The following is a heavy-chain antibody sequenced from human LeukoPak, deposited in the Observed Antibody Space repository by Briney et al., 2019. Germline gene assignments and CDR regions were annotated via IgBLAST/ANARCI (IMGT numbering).Heavy chain of an antibody. Sequence: TSSETLSLTCAVYGGSFSGYYWSWIRQPPGKGLEWIGEINHSGSTNYNPSLKSRVTISVDTSKNQFSLKLSSVTAADTAVYYCARQKKRIVGAESWGQGTLVTVSS. CDR1: GGSFSGYY. D-gene: IGHD1-26*01. CDR2: INHSGST. V-gene: IGHV4-34*01. CDR3: ARQKKRIVGAES. J-gene: IGHJ4*02.